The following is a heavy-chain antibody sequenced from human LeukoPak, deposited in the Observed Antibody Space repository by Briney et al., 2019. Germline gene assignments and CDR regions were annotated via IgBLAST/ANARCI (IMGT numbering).Heavy chain of an antibody. V-gene: IGHV3-7*01. CDR2: IKQDGSEK. CDR1: GFTFSSYW. Sequence: PGGSLRLSCAASGFTFSSYWMSWVRQAPGKGLEWVANIKQDGSEKYYVDSVKGRFTISRDNAKNSLYLQMNSLRAEDTAVYYCARVIDSSGSAFDYWGQGNLVTVSS. CDR3: ARVIDSSGSAFDY. D-gene: IGHD3-22*01. J-gene: IGHJ4*02.